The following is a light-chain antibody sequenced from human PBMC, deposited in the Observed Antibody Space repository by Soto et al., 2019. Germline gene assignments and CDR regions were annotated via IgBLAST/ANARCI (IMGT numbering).Light chain of an antibody. Sequence: DIQMTQSPSSLSASVGDRVTITCRASQSINGYLNWYQQKPGKAPKLLIYAASSLQSGVPSRFSGSGSGTDFTLTISSLQPEDFATYYCQQTFSEFLYTFGQGTQLEIK. J-gene: IGKJ2*01. CDR1: QSINGY. CDR3: QQTFSEFLYT. V-gene: IGKV1-39*01. CDR2: AAS.